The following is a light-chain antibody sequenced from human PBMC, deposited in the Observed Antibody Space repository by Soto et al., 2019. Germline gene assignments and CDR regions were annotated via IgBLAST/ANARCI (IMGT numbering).Light chain of an antibody. CDR1: QSISDW. Sequence: DIQMTQSPSTLSASVGDRVTITSRASQSISDWLAWYQQKPGKAPNLLIYKASSLESGVPSRFSGSGSGTEFTLTISSVQPDDFAAYYCQQYKSDPYTFGQGTKLEI. J-gene: IGKJ2*01. V-gene: IGKV1-5*03. CDR2: KAS. CDR3: QQYKSDPYT.